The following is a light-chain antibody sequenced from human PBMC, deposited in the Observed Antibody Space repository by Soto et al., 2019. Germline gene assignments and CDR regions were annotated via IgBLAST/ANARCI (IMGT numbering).Light chain of an antibody. J-gene: IGKJ1*01. CDR3: QQYQNSPRT. CDR2: DTS. CDR1: QSVGKY. Sequence: EILMTQSTATPSLSPGERATPSCRASQSVGKYLVWYQQKPGQAPRLLIYDTSKRATGIPDRFSGSGSGTDFTLTISRLEPEDFAVYYCQQYQNSPRTFGQGTKVDIK. V-gene: IGKV3-11*01.